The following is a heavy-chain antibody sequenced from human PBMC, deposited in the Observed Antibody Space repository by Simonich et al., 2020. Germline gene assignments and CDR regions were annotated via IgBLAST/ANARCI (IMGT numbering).Heavy chain of an antibody. D-gene: IGHD2-15*01. CDR3: ARASRGTWWYYYFDY. V-gene: IGHV1-18*01. J-gene: IGHJ4*02. CDR1: GYTFTSYG. Sequence: QVQLVQSGAEVKKPGASVKVSCKASGYTFTSYGISWVRQAPGQGLEWRGRIHAYNGNTNTAQKLQGRVTITTDTSTSTAYRELRSLRSDDTAVYYCARASRGTWWYYYFDYWGQGTLVTVSS. CDR2: IHAYNGNT.